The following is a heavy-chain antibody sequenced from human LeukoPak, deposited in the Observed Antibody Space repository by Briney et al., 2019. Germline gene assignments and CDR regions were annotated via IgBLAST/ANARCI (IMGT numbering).Heavy chain of an antibody. V-gene: IGHV3-30*18. CDR2: MSYDGSDH. CDR1: GFTFSNYG. D-gene: IGHD1-26*01. J-gene: IGHJ4*02. CDR3: AKSYSGSRLGFDY. Sequence: GRSLRLSCAASGFTFSNYGIHWVRQAPGKGLEWVAVMSYDGSDHFYADSVKGRFTISRDNSKNTLYLQMNSLRAEDTAVYYCAKSYSGSRLGFDYWGQGTLVTVSS.